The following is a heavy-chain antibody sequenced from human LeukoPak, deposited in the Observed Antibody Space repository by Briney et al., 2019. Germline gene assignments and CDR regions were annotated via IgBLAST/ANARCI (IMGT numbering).Heavy chain of an antibody. D-gene: IGHD6-13*01. CDR1: GGSISSGGYY. CDR3: ASTIAAAGYNWFDP. Sequence: PSQTLSLTCTVSGGSISSGGYYWSWIRQHPGKGLEWIGYIYYSGSTYYNPSLKSRVTISVDTSKNQFSLKLRSVTAADTAVYYCASTIAAAGYNWFDPWGQGTLVTVSS. V-gene: IGHV4-31*03. J-gene: IGHJ5*02. CDR2: IYYSGST.